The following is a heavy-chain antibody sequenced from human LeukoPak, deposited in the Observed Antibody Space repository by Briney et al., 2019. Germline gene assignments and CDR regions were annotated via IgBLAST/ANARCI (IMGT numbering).Heavy chain of an antibody. CDR3: AKAIRAAASVY. V-gene: IGHV3-23*01. D-gene: IGHD2-2*01. CDR2: INGSGGST. CDR1: GFTFSSYA. J-gene: IGHJ4*02. Sequence: GGSLRLSCAASGFTFSSYAMSWVRQAPGKGLEWVSAINGSGGSTYYADSVKGRFTISRDNSKNTLYLQMSSLRAEDTALYYCAKAIRAAASVYWGQGTLVTVPS.